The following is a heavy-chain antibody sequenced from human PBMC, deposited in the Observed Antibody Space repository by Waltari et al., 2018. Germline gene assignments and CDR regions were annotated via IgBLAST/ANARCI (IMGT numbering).Heavy chain of an antibody. CDR3: TRGGNYDFWSHSPFVDP. Sequence: QVQLQQWGAGLLKPSETLSLTCSVSGASFSSYYWGWVRHVPGKGLEWIGQIRHPGNTHYNPSLQSRVAISIDTSRNQFSLRVFSVTAADTGLYFCTRGGNYDFWSHSPFVDPWGQGTQVSVSS. CDR1: GASFSSYY. CDR2: IRHPGNT. D-gene: IGHD3-3*01. V-gene: IGHV4-34*01. J-gene: IGHJ5*02.